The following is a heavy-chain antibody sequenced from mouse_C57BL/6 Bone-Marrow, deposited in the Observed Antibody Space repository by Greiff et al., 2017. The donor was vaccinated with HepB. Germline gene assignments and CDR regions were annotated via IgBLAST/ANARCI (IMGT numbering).Heavy chain of an antibody. CDR1: GYAFTNYL. Sequence: VQLQQSGAELVRPGTSVKVSCKASGYAFTNYLIEWVKQRPGQGLEWIGVINPGSGGTNYNEKFKGKGTLTADKSSSTAYMQLSSLTSEDSAVYFCARAVVARNFDYWGQGTTLTVSS. V-gene: IGHV1-54*01. J-gene: IGHJ2*01. D-gene: IGHD1-1*01. CDR2: INPGSGGT. CDR3: ARAVVARNFDY.